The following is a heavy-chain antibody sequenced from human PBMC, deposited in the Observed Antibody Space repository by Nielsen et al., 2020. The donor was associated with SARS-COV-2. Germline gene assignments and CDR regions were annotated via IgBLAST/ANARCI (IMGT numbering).Heavy chain of an antibody. CDR3: AKSPFYDSSGYKRYWYFDL. CDR2: ISGSSRYI. Sequence: GGSLRLSCAASGFIFSDYKMNWVRQAPGKGLEWVSCISGSSRYIYYADSVKGRFTISRDNSKNTLYLQMNSLRAEDTAVYYCAKSPFYDSSGYKRYWYFDLWGRGTLVTVSS. J-gene: IGHJ2*01. V-gene: IGHV3-21*04. D-gene: IGHD3-22*01. CDR1: GFIFSDYK.